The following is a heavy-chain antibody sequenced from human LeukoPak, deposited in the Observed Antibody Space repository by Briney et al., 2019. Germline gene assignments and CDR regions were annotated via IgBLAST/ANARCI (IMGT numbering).Heavy chain of an antibody. CDR2: IIAGGTRT. D-gene: IGHD2-8*01. V-gene: IGHV3-23*01. Sequence: GGSLRLSCAASEFTFNNYAMGGVRQAPGKGLEWVSSIIAGGTRTYYADSARGRFTISRDNSKNTLFLQMNSLRPEDTALYYCAKDIRYCSTGDCYGWFDPWGQGALVTVSS. J-gene: IGHJ5*02. CDR1: EFTFNNYA. CDR3: AKDIRYCSTGDCYGWFDP.